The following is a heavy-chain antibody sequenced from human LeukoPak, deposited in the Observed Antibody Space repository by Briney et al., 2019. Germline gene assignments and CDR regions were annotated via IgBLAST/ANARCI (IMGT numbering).Heavy chain of an antibody. CDR1: GFTFSSYS. Sequence: PGGSLRLSCAASGFTFSSYSMNWVRQAPGKGLEWVSAISGSGGSTYYADSVKGRFTISRDNSKNTLYLQMNSLRAEDTAVYYCAKATDIAAAGTDYFDYWGQGTLVTVSS. D-gene: IGHD6-13*01. CDR2: ISGSGGST. J-gene: IGHJ4*02. CDR3: AKATDIAAAGTDYFDY. V-gene: IGHV3-23*01.